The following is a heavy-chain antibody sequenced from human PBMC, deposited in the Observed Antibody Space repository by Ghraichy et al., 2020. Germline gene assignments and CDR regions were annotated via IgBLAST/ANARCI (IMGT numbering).Heavy chain of an antibody. Sequence: PETLSLTCTVSGGSISSYYWSWIRQPPGKGLEWIGYIYTSGSTNYNPSLKSRVTISVDTSKNQFSLKLSSVTAADTAVYYCARHKNYYPSFDPWGQGTLVTVSS. V-gene: IGHV4-4*09. CDR1: GGSISSYY. D-gene: IGHD3-22*01. J-gene: IGHJ5*02. CDR3: ARHKNYYPSFDP. CDR2: IYTSGST.